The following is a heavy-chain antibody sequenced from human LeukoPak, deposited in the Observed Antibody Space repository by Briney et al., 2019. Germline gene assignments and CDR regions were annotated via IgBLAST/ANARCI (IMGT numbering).Heavy chain of an antibody. J-gene: IGHJ6*02. Sequence: GGSLRLSCAASGFTFSSYGIHWVRQAPGKGLEWVAVISYDGSNKYYADSVKGRFTISRDNSKNTLYLQMNSLRAEDTAVYYCAKDYVRGDLLRIFYYYDGMDVWGQGTTVTVSS. CDR2: ISYDGSNK. CDR1: GFTFSSYG. CDR3: AKDYVRGDLLRIFYYYDGMDV. V-gene: IGHV3-30*18. D-gene: IGHD3-10*02.